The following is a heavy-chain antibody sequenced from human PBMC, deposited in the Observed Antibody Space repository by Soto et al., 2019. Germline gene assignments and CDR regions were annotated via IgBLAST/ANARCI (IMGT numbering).Heavy chain of an antibody. Sequence: PGGSLRLSCAASGFTFSNHNMNWVRQAPGKGLEWVSSISSGSGYIYYADSVKGRFTISRDNAKDSLHLQMNSLRAEDTAVYYCGRGSRYDRYDYWGRGTLVPVSS. CDR1: GFTFSNHN. D-gene: IGHD3-22*01. J-gene: IGHJ4*02. CDR3: GRGSRYDRYDY. V-gene: IGHV3-21*01. CDR2: ISSGSGYI.